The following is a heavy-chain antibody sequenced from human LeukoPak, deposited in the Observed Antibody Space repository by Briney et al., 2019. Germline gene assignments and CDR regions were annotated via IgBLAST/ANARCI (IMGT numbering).Heavy chain of an antibody. CDR1: GFTFSSYE. J-gene: IGHJ5*02. CDR2: ISYDGSNK. CDR3: AKDARMVRGVISPNWFDP. Sequence: GGSLRLSCAASGFTFSSYEMHWVRQAPGKGLEWVAVISYDGSNKYYADSVKGRFTISRDNSKNTLYLQMNSLRAEDTAVYYCAKDARMVRGVISPNWFDPWGQGTLVTVSS. D-gene: IGHD3-10*01. V-gene: IGHV3-30*18.